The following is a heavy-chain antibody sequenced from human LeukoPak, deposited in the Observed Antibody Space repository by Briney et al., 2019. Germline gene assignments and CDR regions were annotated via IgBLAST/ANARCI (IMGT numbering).Heavy chain of an antibody. CDR2: IYSGGST. CDR3: ARDRSIAARPEYYYYGMDV. Sequence: GGSLRLSCAASGFTVSSNYISWVRQAPGKGLEWVSVIYSGGSTYYADSVKGRFTISRDNSKNTLYLQMNSLRAEDTAVYYCARDRSIAARPEYYYYGMDVWGQGTTVTVSS. D-gene: IGHD6-6*01. V-gene: IGHV3-53*01. J-gene: IGHJ6*02. CDR1: GFTVSSNY.